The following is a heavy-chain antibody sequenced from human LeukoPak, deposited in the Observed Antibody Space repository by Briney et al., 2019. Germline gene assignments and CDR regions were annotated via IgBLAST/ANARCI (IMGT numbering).Heavy chain of an antibody. CDR3: ARDCSGGSCYSKPNVYGDVGIFDY. CDR1: GGSIISSSYY. Sequence: PSETLSHTCTVSGGSIISSSYYWGWIRQPPGKGLEWIGSIYYSGSTYYNPSLKSRVTISVDTSKNQFSLKLSSVTAADTAVYYCARDCSGGSCYSKPNVYGDVGIFDYWGQGTLATVSS. V-gene: IGHV4-39*01. D-gene: IGHD2-15*01. J-gene: IGHJ4*02. CDR2: IYYSGST.